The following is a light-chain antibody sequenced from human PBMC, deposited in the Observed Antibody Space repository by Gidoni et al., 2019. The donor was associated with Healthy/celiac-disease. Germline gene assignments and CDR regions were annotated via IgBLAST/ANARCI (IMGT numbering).Light chain of an antibody. CDR2: AAS. Sequence: DIQMTQSPSSVSASAGDRVTITCRASPGISSWLAWYQQKPGKAPKLLIYAASSLQSGVPSRFSGSGSGTDFTLNINSLQPGDFATYYCQQANSFPLTFGPGTKVDIK. CDR1: PGISSW. J-gene: IGKJ3*01. CDR3: QQANSFPLT. V-gene: IGKV1-12*01.